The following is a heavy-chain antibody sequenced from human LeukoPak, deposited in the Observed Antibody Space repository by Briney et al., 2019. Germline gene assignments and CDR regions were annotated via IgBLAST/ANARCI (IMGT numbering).Heavy chain of an antibody. J-gene: IGHJ4*02. CDR3: TTPLGPTVTTWVDY. CDR2: IKSKTDGGTT. V-gene: IGHV3-15*01. D-gene: IGHD4-17*01. Sequence: GGSLRLSRAASGFTFSNAWMSWVRQAPGKGLEWVGRIKSKTDGGTTDYAAPVKGRFTISRDDSKNTLYLQMNSLKTEDTAVYYCTTPLGPTVTTWVDYWGQGTLVTVSS. CDR1: GFTFSNAW.